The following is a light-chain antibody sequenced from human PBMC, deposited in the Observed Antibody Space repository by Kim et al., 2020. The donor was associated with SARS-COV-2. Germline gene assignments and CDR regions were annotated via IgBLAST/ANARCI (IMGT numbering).Light chain of an antibody. CDR3: QKKNKGWT. J-gene: IGKJ1*01. V-gene: IGKV3-15*01. CDR2: DAS. Sequence: EMVMTQSPATLSVSPGERATLSCRASQSISSDLAWYQQKPGQAPTLLIYDASTRATGIPARFSGSGSGTDFPLSINNRQSEDFAVYHCQKKNKGWTFGQGTKVDIK. CDR1: QSISSD.